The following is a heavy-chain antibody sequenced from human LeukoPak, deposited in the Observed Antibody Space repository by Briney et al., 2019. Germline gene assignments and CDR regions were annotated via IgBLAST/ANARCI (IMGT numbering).Heavy chain of an antibody. Sequence: PGGSLRLSCAASGFTFSSYEMNWVRQAPGKGLEWVSYISSSGSTIYYADSVKGRFTISRDNAKNSLYLQMNSLRAEDTALYYCARSQRAAYYDSSGTNDYWGQGTLVTVSS. CDR2: ISSSGSTI. CDR3: ARSQRAAYYDSSGTNDY. V-gene: IGHV3-48*03. D-gene: IGHD3-22*01. CDR1: GFTFSSYE. J-gene: IGHJ4*02.